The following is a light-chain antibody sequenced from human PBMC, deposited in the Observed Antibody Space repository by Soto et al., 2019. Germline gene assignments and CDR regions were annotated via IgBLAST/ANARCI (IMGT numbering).Light chain of an antibody. CDR1: QSVSNNY. Sequence: EIVLTQSPGTLSLSPGESAPLSCRASQSVSNNYLACYQQKPGQAPRLLIYGASNRATGIPDRFSGSGSGTEFTLTISRLEPEDFAVYYCQQYGSSGTFGQGTKVDIK. V-gene: IGKV3-20*01. J-gene: IGKJ1*01. CDR2: GAS. CDR3: QQYGSSGT.